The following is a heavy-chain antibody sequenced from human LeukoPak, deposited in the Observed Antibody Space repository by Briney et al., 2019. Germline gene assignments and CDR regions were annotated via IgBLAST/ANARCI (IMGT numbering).Heavy chain of an antibody. V-gene: IGHV3-30*04. CDR3: ARDGYCSSTSCYRRFDY. D-gene: IGHD2-2*03. J-gene: IGHJ4*02. Sequence: PGRSLRLSCAASGFTFSSYAMHWVRQAPGKGLEWVAVISYDGSNKYYADSVKGRFTISRDNSKNTLYLQMNSLRAEDTAVYYCARDGYCSSTSCYRRFDYWGQGTLVTVSS. CDR1: GFTFSSYA. CDR2: ISYDGSNK.